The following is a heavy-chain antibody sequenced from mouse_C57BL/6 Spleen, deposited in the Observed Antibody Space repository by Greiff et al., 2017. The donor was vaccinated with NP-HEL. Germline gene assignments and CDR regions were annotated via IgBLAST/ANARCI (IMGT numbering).Heavy chain of an antibody. CDR3: AGSIYYGNFFAY. CDR2: IGPGSGST. V-gene: IGHV1-77*01. Sequence: VHVKQSGAELVKPGASVKISCKASGYTFTDYYINWVKQRPGQGLEWIGKIGPGSGSTYYNEKFKGKATLTADKSSSTAYMQLSSLTSEDSAVYFCAGSIYYGNFFAYWGQGTLVTVSA. D-gene: IGHD2-1*01. J-gene: IGHJ3*01. CDR1: GYTFTDYY.